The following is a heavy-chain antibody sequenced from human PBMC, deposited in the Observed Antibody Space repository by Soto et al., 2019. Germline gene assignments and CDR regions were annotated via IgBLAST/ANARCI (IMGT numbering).Heavy chain of an antibody. CDR3: AKGRYCSSNSCPENYYYYYGMDV. CDR2: ISYDGSNK. D-gene: IGHD2-2*01. CDR1: GFTFSSYG. J-gene: IGHJ6*02. Sequence: GGSLRLSCAASGFTFSSYGMHWVRQAPGKGLEWVAVISYDGSNKYYADSVKGRFTISRDNSKNTLYLQMNSLRAEDTAVYYCAKGRYCSSNSCPENYYYYYGMDVWGQGTTVTVSS. V-gene: IGHV3-30*18.